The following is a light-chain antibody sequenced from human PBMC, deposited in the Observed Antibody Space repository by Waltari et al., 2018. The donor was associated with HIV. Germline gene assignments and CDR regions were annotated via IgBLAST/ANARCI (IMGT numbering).Light chain of an antibody. CDR2: RNN. V-gene: IGLV1-47*01. CDR1: SSNIGSNY. J-gene: IGLJ2*01. Sequence: QSVLTQPPSASGTPGQRVTISCSGSSSNIGSNYLYWFQQLPRTAPKLLIYRNNQRPSGVPDRFSGSKSGTSASLAISGLRSEDEADYYCAAWDDSLSGLVVFGGGTKLTVL. CDR3: AAWDDSLSGLVV.